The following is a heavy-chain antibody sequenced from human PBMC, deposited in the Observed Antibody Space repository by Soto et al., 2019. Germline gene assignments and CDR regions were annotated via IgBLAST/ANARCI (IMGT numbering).Heavy chain of an antibody. J-gene: IGHJ1*01. Sequence: GSLRLSCAASGXTFSSYAMSWVRQAPGKGLEWVSAISGSGGSTYYADSVKGRFTISRDNSKNTLYLQMNSLRPEETALYYCAKDSAIAVAGLEYFQHWGQGTLVTVSS. CDR2: ISGSGGST. V-gene: IGHV3-23*01. CDR3: AKDSAIAVAGLEYFQH. CDR1: GXTFSSYA. D-gene: IGHD6-19*01.